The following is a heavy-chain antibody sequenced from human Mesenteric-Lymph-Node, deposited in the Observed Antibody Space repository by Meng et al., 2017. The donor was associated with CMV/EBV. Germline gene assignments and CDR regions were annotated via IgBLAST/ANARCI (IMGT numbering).Heavy chain of an antibody. J-gene: IGHJ4*02. V-gene: IGHV3-23*01. CDR2: MSGSGAST. CDR1: GFTFSSYG. D-gene: IGHD1-7*01. CDR3: AKVGLINWNLDLGIYYFDY. Sequence: GESLKISCAASGFTFSSYGMSWVRQAPGKGREWVSHMSGSGASTYYADSVKGRFTISRDSSKNTLYLQMNSLRAEDTAVYYCAKVGLINWNLDLGIYYFDYWGQGTLVTVSS.